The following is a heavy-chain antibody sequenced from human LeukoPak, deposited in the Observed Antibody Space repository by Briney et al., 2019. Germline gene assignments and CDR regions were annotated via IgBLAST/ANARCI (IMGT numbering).Heavy chain of an antibody. V-gene: IGHV3-64*01. Sequence: GGSLRLSCAASGFTFSSYAMHWVRQAPGKGLEYVSAISSNGGSTYYANSVKGRFTISRDNSKNTLYLQMGSLRAEDVAVYYCARDPGLDPYYYYYYMDVWGKGTTVTVSS. CDR1: GFTFSSYA. J-gene: IGHJ6*03. CDR2: ISSNGGST. D-gene: IGHD6-19*01. CDR3: ARDPGLDPYYYYYYMDV.